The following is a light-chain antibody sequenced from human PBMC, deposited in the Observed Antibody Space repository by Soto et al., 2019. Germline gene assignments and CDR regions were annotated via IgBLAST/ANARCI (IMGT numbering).Light chain of an antibody. CDR3: QSYVSSLSGLLVV. Sequence: QSVLTQPPSVSGAPGQRVTISCTGSSSNIGAHDVHWFQQLPNTAPKLLIYGNNNRPSGVPDRFSGSNSGTSASLAITGLQAEDEAEYYCQSYVSSLSGLLVVFGRGTK. V-gene: IGLV1-40*01. CDR2: GNN. J-gene: IGLJ2*01. CDR1: SSNIGAHD.